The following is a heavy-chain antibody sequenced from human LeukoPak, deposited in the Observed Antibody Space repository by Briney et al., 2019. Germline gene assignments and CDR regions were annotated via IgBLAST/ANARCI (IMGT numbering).Heavy chain of an antibody. CDR2: ISGSGGNT. Sequence: GGSLRLSCAASGSVFTFSSYAMSWVRQAPGKGLEWVSAISGSGGNTYYADSVKGHFTISRDNSKNTLYLQMNSLRAEDTAVYYCAKHPRWELPYYYYYMDVWGKGTTVTVSS. D-gene: IGHD1-26*01. CDR1: GSVFTFSSYA. J-gene: IGHJ6*03. V-gene: IGHV3-23*01. CDR3: AKHPRWELPYYYYYMDV.